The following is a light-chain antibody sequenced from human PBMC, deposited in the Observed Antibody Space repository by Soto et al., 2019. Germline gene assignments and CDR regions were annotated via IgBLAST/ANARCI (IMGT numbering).Light chain of an antibody. CDR2: GVS. CDR1: QRVSSN. CDR3: QQYDKWPRT. V-gene: IGKV3-15*01. J-gene: IGKJ1*01. Sequence: EIVMTQSPATLSVSPGERATLSCRASQRVSSNLAWYQQKPGQAPRLLIYGVSTRATGIPARFSGSGSGTEFTLTISSLQSEDSAVYYCQQYDKWPRTFGQGTKVEI.